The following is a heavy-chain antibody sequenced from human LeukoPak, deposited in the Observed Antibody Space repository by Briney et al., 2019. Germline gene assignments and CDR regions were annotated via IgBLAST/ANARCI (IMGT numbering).Heavy chain of an antibody. Sequence: ASVKVSCKASSYTFTSYGISWVRQAPGQGLEWMGWISAYNGNTNYAQKLQGRVTMTTDTSTSTAYMELRSLRSDDTAVYYCARVMYYDSSGYPPFDYWGQGTLVTVSS. CDR2: ISAYNGNT. D-gene: IGHD3-22*01. CDR1: SYTFTSYG. CDR3: ARVMYYDSSGYPPFDY. J-gene: IGHJ4*02. V-gene: IGHV1-18*01.